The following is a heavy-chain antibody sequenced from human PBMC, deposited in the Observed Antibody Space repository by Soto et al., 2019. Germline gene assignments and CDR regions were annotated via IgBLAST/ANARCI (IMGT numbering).Heavy chain of an antibody. CDR1: GGSISSRGYY. V-gene: IGHV4-31*03. CDR3: SRGGGPMDV. CDR2: IYYSGSS. Sequence: QVQLQESGPGLVKPSQTLSLTCTVSGGSISSRGYYWSWISQHPGKGLEWIGYIYYSGSSYYNPCRKRRVTIFRDTCNKQVSPKLSTVAAADTAVYYCSRGGGPMDVSGQGSTGTDSS. J-gene: IGHJ6*02. D-gene: IGHD3-16*01.